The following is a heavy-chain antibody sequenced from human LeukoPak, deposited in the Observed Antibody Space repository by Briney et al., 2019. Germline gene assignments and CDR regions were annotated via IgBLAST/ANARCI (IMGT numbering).Heavy chain of an antibody. CDR2: ISPGDSDT. V-gene: IGHV5-51*01. J-gene: IGHJ3*01. CDR3: ARRGLGAFDV. D-gene: IGHD3-16*01. Sequence: GESLQISFKTSGSRFTSYWIGWVRPMPGKGLEWMGIISPGDSDTRFSPSFQGQVTISADKSITTAYLQWSSLKASDTAMYYCARRGLGAFDVWGQGTVGTVSS. CDR1: GSRFTSYW.